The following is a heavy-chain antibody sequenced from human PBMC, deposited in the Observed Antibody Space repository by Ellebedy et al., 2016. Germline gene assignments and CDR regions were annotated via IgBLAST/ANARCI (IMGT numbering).Heavy chain of an antibody. CDR2: IKSKPDGGTT. CDR1: GFTFSAVW. CDR3: STVFAWSSYYPDL. J-gene: IGHJ5*02. Sequence: GESLKISCAASGFTFSAVWMIWVRQTPGKGLEWVGRIKSKPDGGTTDYAAPVKGRFTISSDDSKTTVYLQMNSLKAEDTAVYYCSTVFAWSSYYPDLWGQGTLVTVSS. D-gene: IGHD3-3*01. V-gene: IGHV3-15*01.